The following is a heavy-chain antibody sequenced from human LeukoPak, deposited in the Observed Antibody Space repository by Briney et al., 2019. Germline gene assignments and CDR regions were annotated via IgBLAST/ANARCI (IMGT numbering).Heavy chain of an antibody. V-gene: IGHV5-51*01. CDR3: ARHPADYRGSRWFDP. CDR2: IYPGDSAT. CDR1: GSTFTNNW. Sequence: GESLKISCKGSGSTFTNNWIAWVRQMPGKGLEWMGIIYPGDSATRYSPSFQGQVTISADKSISTAYLQWSSLKASDTAIYYCARHPADYRGSRWFDPWGQGTLVTVSS. J-gene: IGHJ5*02. D-gene: IGHD3-16*01.